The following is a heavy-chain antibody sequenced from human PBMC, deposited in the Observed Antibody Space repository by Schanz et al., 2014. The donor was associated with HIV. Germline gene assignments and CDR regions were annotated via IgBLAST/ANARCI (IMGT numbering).Heavy chain of an antibody. Sequence: EVQLLESGGGLVQPGGSLRLSCAASGFTFSSYAMSWVRQAPGKGLEWVSAISASGGGTYYADSVKGRFTISRDNSKNTLYLQMNSLRVEDTAVYYCARDTVRGVKDSMDVWGQGTTVTVSS. D-gene: IGHD3-10*01. V-gene: IGHV3-23*01. J-gene: IGHJ6*02. CDR1: GFTFSSYA. CDR2: ISASGGGT. CDR3: ARDTVRGVKDSMDV.